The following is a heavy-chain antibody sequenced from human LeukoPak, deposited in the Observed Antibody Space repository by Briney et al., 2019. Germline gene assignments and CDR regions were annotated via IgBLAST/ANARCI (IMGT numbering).Heavy chain of an antibody. CDR2: IRYDGSNK. J-gene: IGHJ4*02. D-gene: IGHD6-13*01. CDR1: GFTFSSYG. V-gene: IGHV3-30*02. Sequence: GGSLRLSCAASGFTFSSYGMHWVRQAPGKGLEWVAFIRYDGSNKYYADSVKGRFTISRDNSKNTLYLQMNSLRAEDTAVYYCAKETNRRIAAGREYFDYWGQGTLVTVSS. CDR3: AKETNRRIAAGREYFDY.